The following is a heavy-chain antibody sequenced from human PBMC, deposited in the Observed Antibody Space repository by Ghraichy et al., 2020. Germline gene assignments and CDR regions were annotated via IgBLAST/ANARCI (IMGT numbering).Heavy chain of an antibody. D-gene: IGHD6-19*01. CDR1: GGTFSSYA. CDR3: ATVIVAGTQYRVLGPYYYYGMDV. V-gene: IGHV1-69*05. Sequence: SVKVSCKASGGTFSSYAISWVRQAPGQGLEWMGGIIPIFGTANYAQKFQGRVTITTDESTSTAYMELSSLRSEDTAVYYCATVIVAGTQYRVLGPYYYYGMDVWGQGTTVTVSS. CDR2: IIPIFGTA. J-gene: IGHJ6*02.